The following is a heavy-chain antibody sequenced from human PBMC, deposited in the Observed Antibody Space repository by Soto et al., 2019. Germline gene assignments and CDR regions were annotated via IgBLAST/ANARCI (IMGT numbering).Heavy chain of an antibody. Sequence: GGSLRLSCAVSGFIFSDYYMSWIRQAPGKGLEWVSYISSRGGIIYYADSVKGRFTISRDNAKNSLYLQMNSLRAEDTAVYYCARDLGCYDSSGYFDYWGQGXLVTVSS. CDR1: GFIFSDYY. D-gene: IGHD3-22*01. CDR2: ISSRGGII. CDR3: ARDLGCYDSSGYFDY. J-gene: IGHJ4*02. V-gene: IGHV3-11*01.